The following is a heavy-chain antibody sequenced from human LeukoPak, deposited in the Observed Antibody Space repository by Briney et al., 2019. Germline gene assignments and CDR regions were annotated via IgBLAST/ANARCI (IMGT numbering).Heavy chain of an antibody. CDR3: ARVLVVTAIGLDY. J-gene: IGHJ4*02. D-gene: IGHD2-21*02. CDR2: ISSSGSTI. CDR1: GFTFSDYY. V-gene: IGHV3-11*01. Sequence: PGGSLRLSCAASGFTFSDYYMSWIRQAPGKGLEWVSYISSSGSTIYYADSVKGRFTVSRDNAKNSLYLQMNSLRAEDTAVYYCARVLVVTAIGLDYWGQGTLVTVSS.